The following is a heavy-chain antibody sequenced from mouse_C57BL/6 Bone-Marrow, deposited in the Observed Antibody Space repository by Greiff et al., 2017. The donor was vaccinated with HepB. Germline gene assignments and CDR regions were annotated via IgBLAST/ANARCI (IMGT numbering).Heavy chain of an antibody. V-gene: IGHV1-19*01. D-gene: IGHD4-1*01. Sequence: VHVKQSGPVLVKPGASVKMSCKASGYTFTDYYMNWVKQSHGKSLEWIGVINPYNGGTSYNQKFKGKATLTVDKSSSTAYMELNSLTSEDSAVYYCARWEGGYWGQGTTLTVSS. J-gene: IGHJ2*01. CDR1: GYTFTDYY. CDR2: INPYNGGT. CDR3: ARWEGGY.